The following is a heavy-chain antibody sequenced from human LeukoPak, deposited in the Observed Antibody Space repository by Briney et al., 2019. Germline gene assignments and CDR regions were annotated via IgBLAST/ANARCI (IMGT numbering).Heavy chain of an antibody. J-gene: IGHJ3*01. D-gene: IGHD3-22*01. CDR1: GFTFSDYY. V-gene: IGHV3-11*01. CDR3: ARDFSYYDNRLPDAFDV. Sequence: PGRSLRLSCAASGFTFSDYYMSWIRQAPGKGLEWLSYISSSGHIKYYADSVKGRFTISRDNAKNSLFLQMNSLRAEDTAVYYCARDFSYYDNRLPDAFDVWGQGTTVTVSS. CDR2: ISSSGHIK.